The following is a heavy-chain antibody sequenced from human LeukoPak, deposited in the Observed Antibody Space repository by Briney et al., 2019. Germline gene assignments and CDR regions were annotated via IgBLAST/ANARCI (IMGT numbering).Heavy chain of an antibody. Sequence: ASVKVSCKASGYTFTGYYMHWVRQPPGQGLEWMGRIIPIFGTANYAQKFQGRGTITTDESTSTAYMELSSLRSEDTAVYYCARVHGDYPYYYYMDVWGKGTTVTVSS. V-gene: IGHV1-69*05. J-gene: IGHJ6*03. CDR2: IIPIFGTA. CDR3: ARVHGDYPYYYYMDV. CDR1: GYTFTGYY. D-gene: IGHD4-17*01.